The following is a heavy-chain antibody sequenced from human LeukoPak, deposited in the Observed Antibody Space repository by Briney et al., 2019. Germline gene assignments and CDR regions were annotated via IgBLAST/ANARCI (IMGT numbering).Heavy chain of an antibody. D-gene: IGHD1-7*01. V-gene: IGHV3-30-3*01. Sequence: PGGSLRLSCAASGFTFSSYAMHWVRQAPGKGLEWVAVISYDGSNKYYADSVKGRFTISRDNSKNSLYLQMNSLRDEDTAVYYCARDRNSDYWGQGTLVTVSS. CDR1: GFTFSSYA. CDR3: ARDRNSDY. J-gene: IGHJ4*02. CDR2: ISYDGSNK.